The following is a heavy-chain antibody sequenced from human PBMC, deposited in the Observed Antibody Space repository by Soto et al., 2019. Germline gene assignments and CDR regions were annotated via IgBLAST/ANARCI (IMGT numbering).Heavy chain of an antibody. V-gene: IGHV5-51*01. CDR2: IYPGDSDT. CDR1: GYSFTSYW. CDR3: ARQDSSGYFYYYGMDV. J-gene: IGHJ6*02. D-gene: IGHD3-22*01. Sequence: PGESLKISCKGSGYSFTSYWIGWVRQMPGKGLEWMGIIYPGDSDTRYSPSFQGQVTISADKSISTAYLQWSSLKASDTAMYYCARQDSSGYFYYYGMDVWGQGTTVTAP.